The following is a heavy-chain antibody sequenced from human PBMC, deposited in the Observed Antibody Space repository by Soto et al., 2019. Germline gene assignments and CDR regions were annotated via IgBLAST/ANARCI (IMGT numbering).Heavy chain of an antibody. J-gene: IGHJ5*02. CDR3: ARERGEYDSGWYIDR. Sequence: GGSLRLSCAASGFSFSSHSFNWVRQAPGQGLEWAAYISSRSSLILYADSVRGRFVISRDNALNSLYLQMNSPRDEDTAIYYCARERGEYDSGWYIDRWGQGTPVTVSS. D-gene: IGHD6-19*01. CDR2: ISSRSSLI. CDR1: GFSFSSHS. V-gene: IGHV3-21*06.